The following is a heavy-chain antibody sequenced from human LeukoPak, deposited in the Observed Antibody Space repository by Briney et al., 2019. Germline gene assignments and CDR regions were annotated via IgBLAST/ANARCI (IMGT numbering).Heavy chain of an antibody. J-gene: IGHJ4*02. Sequence: ASVKASCKASGYTLTSYGISWVRQAPGQGLEWMGWISGYNGNTNYEQKVQGRVTMTTDTSTNTAYMELRSLRSDDTAVYYCARDLGSNFYYALDYWGQGTLVTVSS. V-gene: IGHV1-18*01. CDR2: ISGYNGNT. D-gene: IGHD3-22*01. CDR1: GYTLTSYG. CDR3: ARDLGSNFYYALDY.